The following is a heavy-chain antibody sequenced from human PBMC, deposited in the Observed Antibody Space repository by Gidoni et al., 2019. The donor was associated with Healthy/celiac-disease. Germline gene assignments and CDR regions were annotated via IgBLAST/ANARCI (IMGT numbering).Heavy chain of an antibody. CDR1: GSSFTSYW. J-gene: IGHJ6*02. Sequence: EVQLVQSGAEVKKPGAPLKISCKGSGSSFTSYWIGWVRQMPGKGLDWLGRIYPGDSDTRYSPSFQGQVTISADKSISTAYMQWSSLKASDTAMYYCARADIYYYDYGMDVWGQGTTVTVSS. V-gene: IGHV5-51*01. CDR3: ARADIYYYDYGMDV. CDR2: IYPGDSDT.